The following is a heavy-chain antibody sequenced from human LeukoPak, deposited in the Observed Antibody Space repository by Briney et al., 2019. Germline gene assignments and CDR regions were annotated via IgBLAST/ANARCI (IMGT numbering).Heavy chain of an antibody. CDR3: ARDSSGTHLGYCSGGSCYSLDY. CDR2: ISAYNGNT. CDR1: GYTFTSYG. D-gene: IGHD2-15*01. V-gene: IGHV1-18*01. J-gene: IGHJ4*02. Sequence: ASVTVSFKASGYTFTSYGISWVRQAPGQGLEWMGWISAYNGNTNYAQKLQGRVTMTTDTSTSTAYMELRSLRSDDTAVYYCARDSSGTHLGYCSGGSCYSLDYWGQGTLVTVSS.